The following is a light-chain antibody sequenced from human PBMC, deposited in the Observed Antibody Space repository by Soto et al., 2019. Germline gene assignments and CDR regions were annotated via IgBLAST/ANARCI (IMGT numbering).Light chain of an antibody. CDR3: SSYTSSSTQV. J-gene: IGLJ2*01. Sequence: QSALTQPASVSGSPGQSITISCTGTSSDVGRYNYVSWYQQHPGKAPQLMIYEVSNRPSGVSNRFSGSKSGNTASLTISGLQAEDEADYYCSSYTSSSTQVFGGGTKVTVL. CDR1: SSDVGRYNY. CDR2: EVS. V-gene: IGLV2-14*01.